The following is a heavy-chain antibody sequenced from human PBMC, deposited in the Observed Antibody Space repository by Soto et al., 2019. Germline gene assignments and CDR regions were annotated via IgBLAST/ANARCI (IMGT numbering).Heavy chain of an antibody. Sequence: GASVKVSCKASGYTFTSYGISWVRQAPGQGLEWMGWISAYNGNTNYAQKLQGRVTMTTDTSTSTAYMELRSLRSDDTAVYYCARDNVVVPAAPDAFDIWGQGTMVTVSS. V-gene: IGHV1-18*01. J-gene: IGHJ3*02. D-gene: IGHD2-2*01. CDR3: ARDNVVVPAAPDAFDI. CDR1: GYTFTSYG. CDR2: ISAYNGNT.